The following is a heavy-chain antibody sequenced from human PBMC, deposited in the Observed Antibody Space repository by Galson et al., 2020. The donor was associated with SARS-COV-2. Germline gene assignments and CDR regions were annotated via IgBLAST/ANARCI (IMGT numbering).Heavy chain of an antibody. CDR3: ARGHRGVVPSPVLGLGPFYSYYYMDV. Sequence: SETLSLTCAVYGGSFSGYSWTWIRQAPGKGLEWIGEINIGGNTNYSPSLRSRVTISVDTSKNQFSLRLTSMTTADTAVYYCARGHRGVVPSPVLGLGPFYSYYYMDVWGKGTTVSVPS. CDR1: GGSFSGYS. D-gene: IGHD3-16*01. J-gene: IGHJ6*03. CDR2: INIGGNT. V-gene: IGHV4-34*01.